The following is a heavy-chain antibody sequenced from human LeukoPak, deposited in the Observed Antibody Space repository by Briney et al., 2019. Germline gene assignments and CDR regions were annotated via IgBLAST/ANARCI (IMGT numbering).Heavy chain of an antibody. CDR2: INPNSGGT. J-gene: IGHJ4*02. D-gene: IGHD3-10*01. Sequence: ASVKVSCRASGGTFSSYAISWVRQAPGQGLEWMGWINPNSGGTNYAQKFQGRVTMTRDTSISAAYMELSRLRSGDTAVYYCARDYYYGSGSSDYWGQGTLVTVSS. CDR1: GGTFSSYA. V-gene: IGHV1-2*02. CDR3: ARDYYYGSGSSDY.